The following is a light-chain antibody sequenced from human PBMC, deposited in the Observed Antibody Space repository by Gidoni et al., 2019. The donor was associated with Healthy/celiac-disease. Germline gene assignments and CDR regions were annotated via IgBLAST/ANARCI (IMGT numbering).Light chain of an antibody. CDR1: QSVSSY. Sequence: ESVLTQSPATLSLSPGERATLSCRASQSVSSYLAWYQQKPGQAPRLLIYDASNRATGIPARFSGSGSGTDFPLTISSLEPEDFAVYYCQQRSNWPPSLTFXAXTKVEI. CDR3: QQRSNWPPSLT. V-gene: IGKV3-11*01. CDR2: DAS. J-gene: IGKJ4*01.